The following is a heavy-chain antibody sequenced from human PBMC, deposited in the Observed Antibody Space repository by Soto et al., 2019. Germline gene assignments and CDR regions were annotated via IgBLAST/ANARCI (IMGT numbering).Heavy chain of an antibody. Sequence: GGSLRLSCAASGFTFSSYAMSWVRQAPGKGLEWVSAISGSGGSTYYADSVKGRFTISRDNSKNTLYLQMNSLRAEDTAVYYCAKVEPGQLLWFGEFDYWGRGTLVTVSS. CDR3: AKVEPGQLLWFGEFDY. D-gene: IGHD3-10*01. CDR2: ISGSGGST. V-gene: IGHV3-23*01. CDR1: GFTFSSYA. J-gene: IGHJ4*02.